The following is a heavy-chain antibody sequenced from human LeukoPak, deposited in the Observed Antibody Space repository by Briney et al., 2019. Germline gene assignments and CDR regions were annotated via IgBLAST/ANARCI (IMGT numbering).Heavy chain of an antibody. Sequence: PGGSLRLSCAASGFTFSDYYMSWIRQAPGKGLECVAYMSSSGISLYYADSVKGRFTISRDNAMNSLYLQMNSLRAEDTAVYYCATTTVTPHAFDIWGQGTMVTVSS. J-gene: IGHJ3*02. D-gene: IGHD4-17*01. CDR3: ATTTVTPHAFDI. CDR2: MSSSGISL. CDR1: GFTFSDYY. V-gene: IGHV3-11*04.